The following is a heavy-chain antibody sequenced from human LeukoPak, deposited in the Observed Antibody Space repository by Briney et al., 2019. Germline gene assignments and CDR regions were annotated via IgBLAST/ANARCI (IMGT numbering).Heavy chain of an antibody. CDR3: ARTSRGVLADY. CDR2: ISSSSTYT. Sequence: GESLKISCAASGFSFSDSYMSWIRQAPGKGLEWLSYISSSSTYTNYADSVKGRLTISRDNAKNSLYLQMNSLRAEDTAVYYCARTSRGVLADYWGQGTLVTVSS. CDR1: GFSFSDSY. D-gene: IGHD3-10*01. V-gene: IGHV3-11*03. J-gene: IGHJ4*02.